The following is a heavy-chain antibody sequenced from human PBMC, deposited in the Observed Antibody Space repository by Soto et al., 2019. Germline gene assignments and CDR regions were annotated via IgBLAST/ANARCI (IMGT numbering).Heavy chain of an antibody. D-gene: IGHD2-2*01. Sequence: SVKVSCKASGGTFSSYAISWVRQAPGQGLEWMGGIIPIFGTANYAQKFQGRVTITADESTSTAYMELSSLRSEDTAVYYCARYWQRDIVVVPAAMGDAFDIWGQGTMVTVSS. V-gene: IGHV1-69*13. CDR1: GGTFSSYA. CDR3: ARYWQRDIVVVPAAMGDAFDI. CDR2: IIPIFGTA. J-gene: IGHJ3*02.